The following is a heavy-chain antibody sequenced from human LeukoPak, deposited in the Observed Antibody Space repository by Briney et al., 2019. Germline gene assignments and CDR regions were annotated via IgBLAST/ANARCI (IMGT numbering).Heavy chain of an antibody. CDR2: IIPIFGTA. V-gene: IGHV1-69*01. D-gene: IGHD6-19*01. CDR3: ARAFTRTSGWRY. Sequence: SVKVSCKASGGTFSSYAISWVRQAPGQGLEWMGGIIPIFGTANYAQKFQGRVTITADESTSTAYMELSSLRSEDTAVYYCARAFTRTSGWRYWGQGTLVTVSS. CDR1: GGTFSSYA. J-gene: IGHJ4*02.